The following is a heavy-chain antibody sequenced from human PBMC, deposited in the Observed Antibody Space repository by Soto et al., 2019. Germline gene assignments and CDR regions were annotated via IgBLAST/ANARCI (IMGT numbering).Heavy chain of an antibody. D-gene: IGHD2-21*02. V-gene: IGHV3-23*01. CDR1: GFTFSSYA. CDR2: ITHSGGRT. CDR3: AKDPLLPMTANDMPFDY. J-gene: IGHJ4*02. Sequence: GGSLRLSCAVSGFTFSSYAMSWVRQAPGKGLEWVSTITHSGGRTYYADSVKGRFTISRDNSKNTLYLQRNSLRAEDTAVYYCAKDPLLPMTANDMPFDYCGQGTLVTVSS.